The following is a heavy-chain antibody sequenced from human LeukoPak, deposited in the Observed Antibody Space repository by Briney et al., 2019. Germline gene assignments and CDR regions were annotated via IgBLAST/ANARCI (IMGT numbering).Heavy chain of an antibody. CDR1: GFTVSSNY. CDR3: ARSGLSRFGF. Sequence: GGSLRLSCAASGFTVSSNYMSWVRQAPGKRLEWVSIIYSGGSTFYADSVKGRFTISRDNSKNTLYLQMNSLRAEDTAVYYCARSGLSRFGFWGQGTLVTVSS. V-gene: IGHV3-53*01. D-gene: IGHD2/OR15-2a*01. J-gene: IGHJ4*02. CDR2: IYSGGST.